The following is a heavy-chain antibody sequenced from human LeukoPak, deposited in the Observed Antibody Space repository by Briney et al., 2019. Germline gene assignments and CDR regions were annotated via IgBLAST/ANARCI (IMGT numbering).Heavy chain of an antibody. CDR1: GFTFSSYA. Sequence: GGSLRLSCAASGFTFSSYAMSWVRQAPGKGPEWVSAISGRGGSTYYAASVKGRFTIYRDNSKNTLYLQMNSLRAEDMAVYYCAGYCSSTSCYKDYYYGMDVWGQGTTVTVSS. CDR3: AGYCSSTSCYKDYYYGMDV. CDR2: ISGRGGST. J-gene: IGHJ6*02. D-gene: IGHD2-2*02. V-gene: IGHV3-23*01.